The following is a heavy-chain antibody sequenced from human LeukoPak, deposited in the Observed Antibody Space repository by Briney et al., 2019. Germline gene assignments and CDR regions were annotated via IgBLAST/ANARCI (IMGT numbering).Heavy chain of an antibody. V-gene: IGHV3-21*01. D-gene: IGHD2-2*01. CDR2: ISSSSSYI. J-gene: IGHJ6*03. Sequence: GGSLRLSCAAPGFTFSSYSMNWVRQAPGKGLEWVSSISSSSSYIYYADSVKGRFTISRDNAKNSLYLQMNSLRAEDTAVYYCARTLDYCSSTSCYVNYYYMDVWGKGTTVTISS. CDR3: ARTLDYCSSTSCYVNYYYMDV. CDR1: GFTFSSYS.